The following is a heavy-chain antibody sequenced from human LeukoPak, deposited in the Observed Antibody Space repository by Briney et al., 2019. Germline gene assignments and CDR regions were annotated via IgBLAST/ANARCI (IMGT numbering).Heavy chain of an antibody. D-gene: IGHD6-19*01. CDR3: AGGYSSGGKWFDP. Sequence: SQTLSLTCAISGDSFSSNSAAWNWIRQSPSRGLEWLGRTCYRSKWYNDYAVSVKSRITINPDTSKNQFSLQLSSVTPEDTAVYYCAGGYSSGGKWFDPWGQGTLVTVSS. J-gene: IGHJ5*02. CDR2: TCYRSKWYN. CDR1: GDSFSSNSAA. V-gene: IGHV6-1*01.